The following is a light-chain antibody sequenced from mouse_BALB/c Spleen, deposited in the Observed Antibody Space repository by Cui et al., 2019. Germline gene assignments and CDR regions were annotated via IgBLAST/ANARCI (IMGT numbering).Light chain of an antibody. CDR2: RTS. CDR1: SSVSSSY. V-gene: IGKV4-58*01. CDR3: QQWSGYPFT. Sequence: ENVLTQSPAIMAASLGQKVTMTCSASSSVSSSYLQWYQQKAGASPKPLIHRTSNMASGVPARFSGSGSGTSYSLTISSVEAEDDATYYCQQWSGYPFTFGSGTKLEIK. J-gene: IGKJ4*01.